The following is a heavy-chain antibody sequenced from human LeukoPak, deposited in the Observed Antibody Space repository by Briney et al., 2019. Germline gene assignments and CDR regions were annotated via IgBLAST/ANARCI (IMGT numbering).Heavy chain of an antibody. Sequence: GGPLTLSCAASGFTFSSYAMSWVRRAPGKGLEWVSAISGSGGSKYYADSVKGRFTISRDNSKNTLYLQMNSLRAEDTDVYYCAKKPGLAAAEPFDYWGQGTLVTVSS. CDR3: AKKPGLAAAEPFDY. CDR2: ISGSGGSK. V-gene: IGHV3-23*01. D-gene: IGHD6-13*01. J-gene: IGHJ4*02. CDR1: GFTFSSYA.